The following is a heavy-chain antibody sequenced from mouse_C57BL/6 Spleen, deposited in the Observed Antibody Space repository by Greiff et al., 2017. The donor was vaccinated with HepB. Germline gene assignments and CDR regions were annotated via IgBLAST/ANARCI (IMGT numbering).Heavy chain of an antibody. CDR2: IYPGDGDT. V-gene: IGHV1-82*01. CDR1: GYAFSSSW. D-gene: IGHD1-1*01. CDR3: AREDYYGSSWNY. J-gene: IGHJ2*01. Sequence: QVQLKQSGPELVKPGASVKISCKASGYAFSSSWMNWVKQRPGKGLEWIGRIYPGDGDTNYNGKFKGKATLTADKSSSTAYMQLSSLTSEDSAVYFCAREDYYGSSWNYWGQGTTLTVSS.